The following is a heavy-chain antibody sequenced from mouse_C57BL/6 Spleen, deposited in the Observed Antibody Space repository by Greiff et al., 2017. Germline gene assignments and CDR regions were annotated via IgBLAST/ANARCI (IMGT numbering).Heavy chain of an antibody. CDR2: IDPETGGT. J-gene: IGHJ4*01. Sequence: LVESGAELVRPGASVTLSCKASGYTFTDYEMHWVKQTPVHGLEWIGAIDPETGGTAYNQKFKGKAILTADKSSSTAYMELRSLTSEDSAVYYCTRPGWLRRRSYAMDYWGQGTSVTVSS. D-gene: IGHD2-2*01. V-gene: IGHV1-15*01. CDR3: TRPGWLRRRSYAMDY. CDR1: GYTFTDYE.